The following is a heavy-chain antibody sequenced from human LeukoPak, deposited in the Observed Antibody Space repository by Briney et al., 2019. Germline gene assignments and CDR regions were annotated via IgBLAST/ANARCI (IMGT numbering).Heavy chain of an antibody. V-gene: IGHV3-13*01. CDR2: IGTAGDT. D-gene: IGHD6-13*01. Sequence: GSLRLSCAASGFTFSSYDMHWVRQATGKGLEWVSAIGTAGDTYYPGSVKGRFTISRENAKNSLYLQMNSLRVGDTAVYYCARGRSSSSWYPLFDYWGQGTLVTVSS. J-gene: IGHJ4*02. CDR1: GFTFSSYD. CDR3: ARGRSSSSWYPLFDY.